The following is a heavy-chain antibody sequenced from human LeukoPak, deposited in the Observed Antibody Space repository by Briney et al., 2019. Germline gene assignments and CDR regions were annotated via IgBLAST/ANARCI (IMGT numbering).Heavy chain of an antibody. Sequence: PSETLSLTCSVSGDSIRSNCWSWVRQPPGKGLEWIGYMYNSGSTNYNPCLKSGVTISVDTSKNQFSLMLTSVTAADTAVYFCARGAGRCGGDCYSSDSWGQGTLVTVPS. D-gene: IGHD2-21*02. J-gene: IGHJ4*02. CDR2: MYNSGST. V-gene: IGHV4-59*01. CDR3: ARGAGRCGGDCYSSDS. CDR1: GDSIRSNC.